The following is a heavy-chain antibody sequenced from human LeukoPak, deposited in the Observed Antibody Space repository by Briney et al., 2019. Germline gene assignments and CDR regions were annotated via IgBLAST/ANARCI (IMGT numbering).Heavy chain of an antibody. D-gene: IGHD3-22*01. J-gene: IGHJ4*02. Sequence: GGSLRLSCAASGFTLSNYAMSWVRQAPGQGLEWVSGISGSGGSTYYADSVKGRFTISRDNSKHTLYLQMNSRRAEDTAVYYCAKDRTWIAVVTIDYWGQGTLVTVSS. CDR1: GFTLSNYA. CDR3: AKDRTWIAVVTIDY. V-gene: IGHV3-23*01. CDR2: ISGSGGST.